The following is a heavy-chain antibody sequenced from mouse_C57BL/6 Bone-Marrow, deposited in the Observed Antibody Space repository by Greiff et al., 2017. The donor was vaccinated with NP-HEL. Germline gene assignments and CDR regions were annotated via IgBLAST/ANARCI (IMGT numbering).Heavy chain of an antibody. J-gene: IGHJ2*01. D-gene: IGHD2-4*01. CDR2: IDPEDGET. Sequence: EVQLQQSGAELVKPGASVKLSCTASGFNIKDYYMHWVKQRTEQGLEWIGRIDPEDGETKYAPKFQGKATLTADTSSNTAYLQLSSLTSEDTAVYYCARKLRRAFDYWGQGTTLTVSS. CDR1: GFNIKDYY. CDR3: ARKLRRAFDY. V-gene: IGHV14-2*01.